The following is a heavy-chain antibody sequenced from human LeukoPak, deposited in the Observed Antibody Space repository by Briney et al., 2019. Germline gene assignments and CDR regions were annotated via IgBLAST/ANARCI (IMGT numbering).Heavy chain of an antibody. CDR3: ARDSNGYNGFDY. Sequence: GGSLRLSCAASGFTFSSYSMNWVRQAPGKGLEWVSSISSSSSYIYYADSVKGRFTISRDNAKNSLHLQMNSLRAEDTAVYYCARDSNGYNGFDYWGQGTLVTVSS. J-gene: IGHJ4*02. CDR1: GFTFSSYS. CDR2: ISSSSSYI. V-gene: IGHV3-21*01. D-gene: IGHD5-24*01.